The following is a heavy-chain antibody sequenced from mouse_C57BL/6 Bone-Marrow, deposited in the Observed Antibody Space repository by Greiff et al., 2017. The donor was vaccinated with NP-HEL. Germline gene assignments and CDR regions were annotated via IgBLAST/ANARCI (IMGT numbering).Heavy chain of an antibody. V-gene: IGHV1-69*01. Sequence: QVQLQQPGAELVMPGASVKLSCKASGYTFTSYWMHWVKQRPGQSLEWIGEIDPSDSYTNYNQKFKGKSTLTVDKSSSTAYMQLSSLTSEDSAVYYCARMRSYYYAMDYWGQGTSVTVSS. CDR1: GYTFTSYW. CDR2: IDPSDSYT. CDR3: ARMRSYYYAMDY. J-gene: IGHJ4*01.